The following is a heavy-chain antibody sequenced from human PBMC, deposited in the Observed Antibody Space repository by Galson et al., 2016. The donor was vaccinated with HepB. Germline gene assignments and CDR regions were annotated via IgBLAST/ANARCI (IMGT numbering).Heavy chain of an antibody. J-gene: IGHJ3*01. D-gene: IGHD2-21*02. Sequence: TLSLTCSVSGGSIGRSSYFWGWIRQPPGKGLEWIASIYYSGTTYYNPSLKGRVTISIDTSKNQFSLRLNSMTAADTAVYYCARTTYCGADCYSGFAAFDVRGRGTMVIVSS. CDR1: GGSIGRSSYF. CDR2: IYYSGTT. V-gene: IGHV4-39*01. CDR3: ARTTYCGADCYSGFAAFDV.